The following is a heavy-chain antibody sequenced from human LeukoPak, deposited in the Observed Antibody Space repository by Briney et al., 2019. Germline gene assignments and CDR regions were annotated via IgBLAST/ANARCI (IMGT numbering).Heavy chain of an antibody. V-gene: IGHV3-23*01. CDR1: GFTFDNYA. J-gene: IGHJ4*02. CDR3: ASGLRSDY. CDR2: ISGSGGSP. D-gene: IGHD4-17*01. Sequence: PGGSLRLSCAASGFTFDNYAMSWVRQAPGKGLEWVSAISGSGGSPYYADSVKGRFTISRDNAKNSLYLQMNSLRAEDTAVYYCASGLRSDYWGQGTLVTVSS.